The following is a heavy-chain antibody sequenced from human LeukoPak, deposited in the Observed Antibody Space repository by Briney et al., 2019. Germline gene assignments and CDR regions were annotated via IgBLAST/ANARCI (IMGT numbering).Heavy chain of an antibody. CDR2: IKQEGSEK. J-gene: IGHJ4*02. CDR1: GFTVSSNV. CDR3: ARGGSRYDN. D-gene: IGHD3-22*01. V-gene: IGHV3-7*01. Sequence: GGSLRLSCAASGFTVSSNVMSWVRQAPGKGREGEANIKQEGSEKYYVDSVRGRFSISRDNAKHSLYLQMTSLRAEDTAVYYCARGGSRYDNWGQGTLVTVSS.